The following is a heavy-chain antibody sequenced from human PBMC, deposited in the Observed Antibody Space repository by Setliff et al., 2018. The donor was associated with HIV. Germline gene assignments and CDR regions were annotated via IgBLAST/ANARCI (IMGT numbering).Heavy chain of an antibody. D-gene: IGHD3-22*01. CDR3: VTLLYDSSGFQEYFDC. Sequence: LRLSCAASGFTFSSYTMNWVRQAPGKGLEWVSSISSSSSYIYYADSVKGRFTISRDNSKNTLSLQMNSLRADDTAVYFCVTLLYDSSGFQEYFDCWGQGILVTVSS. V-gene: IGHV3-21*01. CDR2: ISSSSSYI. J-gene: IGHJ4*02. CDR1: GFTFSSYT.